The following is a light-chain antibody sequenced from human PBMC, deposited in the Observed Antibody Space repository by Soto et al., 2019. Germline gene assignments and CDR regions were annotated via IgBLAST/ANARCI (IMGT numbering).Light chain of an antibody. Sequence: EIVMTQSPGTLSVSPGERATLSCRASQSVSRNLAWYQQKPGQAPRLLIYGASTRATGIPDRFSGSGSGTEFTLTISSLQSEDFAVYYCQQYNSLPPITFGQGTRL. V-gene: IGKV3-15*01. CDR2: GAS. J-gene: IGKJ5*01. CDR3: QQYNSLPPIT. CDR1: QSVSRN.